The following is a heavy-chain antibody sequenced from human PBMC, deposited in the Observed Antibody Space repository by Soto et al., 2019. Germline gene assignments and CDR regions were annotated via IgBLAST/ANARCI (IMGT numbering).Heavy chain of an antibody. D-gene: IGHD3-22*01. CDR1: GFTFSSYA. V-gene: IGHV3-23*01. CDR3: AKSPGMYYYDSSGYYHYDY. J-gene: IGHJ4*02. Sequence: GSLRLSCAASGFTFSSYAMSWVRQAPVKGLEWVSAISGSGVSTYYADSVKGRFTISRDNSKNTLYLQMNSLRAEDTAVYYCAKSPGMYYYDSSGYYHYDYWGQGTLVTVSS. CDR2: ISGSGVST.